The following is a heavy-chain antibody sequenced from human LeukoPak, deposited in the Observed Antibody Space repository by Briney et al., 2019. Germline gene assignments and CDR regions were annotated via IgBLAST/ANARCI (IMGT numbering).Heavy chain of an antibody. V-gene: IGHV1-24*01. CDR1: GYTLTELS. CDR2: CDPEDGET. CDR3: ATARRDSSGWYYFDY. Sequence: ASVKVSCKVFGYTLTELSMHWVRQAPGKGLEWMGGCDPEDGETIYAHKFQGRVTMTEDTSTDTAYMQLSSLRSEDTAVYYCATARRDSSGWYYFDYWGQGTLVSVSS. J-gene: IGHJ4*02. D-gene: IGHD6-19*01.